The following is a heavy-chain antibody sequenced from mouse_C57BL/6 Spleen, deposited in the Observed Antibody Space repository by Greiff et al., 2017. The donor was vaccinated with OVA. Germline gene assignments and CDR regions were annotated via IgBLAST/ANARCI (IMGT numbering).Heavy chain of an antibody. J-gene: IGHJ1*03. CDR3: ARAYYGSKGPYWYFDV. D-gene: IGHD1-1*01. Sequence: QVQLQQPGAELVKPGASVKMSCKASGYTFTSYWITWVKQRPGQGLEWIGDIYPGSGSTNYNEKFKSKATLTVDTSSSTAYMQLSSLTSADSAVYFCARAYYGSKGPYWYFDVWGTGTTVTVSS. V-gene: IGHV1-55*01. CDR1: GYTFTSYW. CDR2: IYPGSGST.